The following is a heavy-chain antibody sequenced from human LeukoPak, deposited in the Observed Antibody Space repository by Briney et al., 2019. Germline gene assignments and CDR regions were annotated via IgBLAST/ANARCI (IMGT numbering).Heavy chain of an antibody. CDR1: GFTFSSYA. D-gene: IGHD3-9*01. CDR2: ISGSGGST. J-gene: IGHJ4*02. Sequence: PGGSLRLSCAASGFTFSSYAMSWVRQAPGKGLEWVSAISGSGGSTYYADSMQGRFTISRDNSKSSLYLQMNSLRAGDTAVYYCARILTGYYDCWGQGTLVTVSS. CDR3: ARILTGYYDC. V-gene: IGHV3-23*01.